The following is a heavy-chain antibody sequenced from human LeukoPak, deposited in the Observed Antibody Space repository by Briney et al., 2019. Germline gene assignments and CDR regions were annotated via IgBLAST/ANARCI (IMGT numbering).Heavy chain of an antibody. CDR3: AREGTLRAHWDPFDY. D-gene: IGHD1-14*01. CDR2: IKTDGSEI. V-gene: IGHV3-7*03. Sequence: SGGSLRLSCVVSGFTFSNYWMSWVRQAPGKGRERLATIKTDGSEIYYVDSVKGRFTISRDSVRNSVYLQMNSLRGEDTAVYYCAREGTLRAHWDPFDYWGQGTLVTVSS. CDR1: GFTFSNYW. J-gene: IGHJ4*02.